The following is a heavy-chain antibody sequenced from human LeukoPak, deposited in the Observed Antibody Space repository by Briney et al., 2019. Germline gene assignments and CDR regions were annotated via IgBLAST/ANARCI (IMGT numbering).Heavy chain of an antibody. CDR1: GGSVSGSY. V-gene: IGHV4-34*01. CDR2: ISDSGST. CDR3: ARGGSGLYSY. J-gene: IGHJ4*01. D-gene: IGHD6-19*01. Sequence: PSETLSLTCAVSGGSVSGSYWSWIRQPSGKGLEWIGEISDSGSTNYNPSLKSRVTISVDTSKNQFSLKLSSVTAADTAMCYCARGGSGLYSYWGQGTLVTVSS.